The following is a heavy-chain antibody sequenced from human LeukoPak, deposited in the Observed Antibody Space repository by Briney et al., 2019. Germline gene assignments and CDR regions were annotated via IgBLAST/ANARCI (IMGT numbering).Heavy chain of an antibody. J-gene: IGHJ4*02. CDR3: ARDHDVYYDSSGGKFDY. Sequence: SVKVSCKASGGTFSSYAISWVRQAPGQGLEWMGGIIPIFGTANYAQKFQGRVTITADESTSTASMELTSLRSEDTAVYYCARDHDVYYDSSGGKFDYWGQGTLVTVSS. D-gene: IGHD3-22*01. CDR1: GGTFSSYA. V-gene: IGHV1-69*13. CDR2: IIPIFGTA.